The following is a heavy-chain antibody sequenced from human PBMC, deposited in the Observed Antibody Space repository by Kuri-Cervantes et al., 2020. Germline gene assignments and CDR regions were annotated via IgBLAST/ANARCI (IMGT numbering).Heavy chain of an antibody. CDR2: IWYDGSHK. J-gene: IGHJ6*02. V-gene: IGHV3-30*02. CDR3: AKYRALYYYYGMDV. CDR1: GFTFSSSG. Sequence: GGSLRLSCAASGFTFSSSGMHWVRQAPGKGLEWVAVIWYDGSHKYYADSVKGRFTISRDNSKNTLYLQMNSLRAEDTAVYYCAKYRALYYYYGMDVWGQGTTVTVSS. D-gene: IGHD1-26*01.